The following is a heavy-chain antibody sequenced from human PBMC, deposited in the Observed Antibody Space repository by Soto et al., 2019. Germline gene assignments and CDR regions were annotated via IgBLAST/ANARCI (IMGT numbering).Heavy chain of an antibody. J-gene: IGHJ1*01. D-gene: IGHD6-6*01. CDR1: GFIFSDYA. CDR2: ISPAGTNQ. Sequence: PGGSLRLSCVASGFIFSDYAMHWARQAPGKGLEWVALISPAGTNQYYADSAKGRFTISRDNSKNTLYPQMNGLRPEDTGLYYCARENSRISPRLFQHWGHGTLVTVSS. CDR3: ARENSRISPRLFQH. V-gene: IGHV3-30-3*01.